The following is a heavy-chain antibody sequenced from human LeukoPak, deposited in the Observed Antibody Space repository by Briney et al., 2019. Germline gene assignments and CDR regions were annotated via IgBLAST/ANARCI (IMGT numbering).Heavy chain of an antibody. D-gene: IGHD6-13*01. CDR1: GGSISSYY. J-gene: IGHJ4*02. V-gene: IGHV4-59*01. Sequence: SETLSLTCTVSGGSISSYYWSWIRQPPGKGLEWIGYIYYSGSTNYNPSLKSRVTIAVDTSKNQFSLRLSSVTAADTAVYYCAMAYSSSWYYFDYWGQGTLVTVSS. CDR3: AMAYSSSWYYFDY. CDR2: IYYSGST.